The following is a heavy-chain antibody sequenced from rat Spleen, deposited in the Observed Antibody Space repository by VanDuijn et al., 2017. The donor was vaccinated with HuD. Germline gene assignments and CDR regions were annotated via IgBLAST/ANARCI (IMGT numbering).Heavy chain of an antibody. D-gene: IGHD1-12*02. Sequence: EVQLVESYGGLVQPGRSLKLSCAASGFTFSDYNMAWVRQAPKKSLEWVATISYDDTRNYYRDSVKGRFTISRDNAKSTLFLQMDSLRSEDTATYYCTRSYYYDGSSYPLFDYWGQGVMVTVSS. CDR1: GFTFSDYN. V-gene: IGHV5-7*01. J-gene: IGHJ2*01. CDR3: TRSYYYDGSSYPLFDY. CDR2: ISYDDTRN.